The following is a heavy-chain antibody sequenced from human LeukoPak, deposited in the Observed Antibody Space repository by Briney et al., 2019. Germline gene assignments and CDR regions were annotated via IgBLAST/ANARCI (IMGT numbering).Heavy chain of an antibody. D-gene: IGHD4-17*01. J-gene: IGHJ4*02. CDR2: ISGSGGST. CDR3: AKTVTTVSYYFDY. V-gene: IGHV3-23*01. Sequence: GGSLRLSCAAPGFTVSSSYMSWVRQAPGKGLERVSAISGSGGSTYYADSVKGRFTISRDNSKSTLYLQMNSLRAEDTAVYYCAKTVTTVSYYFDYWGQGTLVTVSS. CDR1: GFTVSSSY.